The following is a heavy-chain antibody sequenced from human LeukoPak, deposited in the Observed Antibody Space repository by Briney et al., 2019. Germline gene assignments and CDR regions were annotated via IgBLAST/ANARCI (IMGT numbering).Heavy chain of an antibody. D-gene: IGHD6-19*01. CDR3: ARISAVAVFGY. Sequence: PSKTLSLTCTVSGGSISSSSYYWGWIRQPPGKGLEWIGSIYYSGSTYYNPSLKSRVTISVDTSKNQFSLKLSSVTAADTAVYYCARISAVAVFGYWGQGTLVTVSS. V-gene: IGHV4-39*01. CDR1: GGSISSSSYY. CDR2: IYYSGST. J-gene: IGHJ4*02.